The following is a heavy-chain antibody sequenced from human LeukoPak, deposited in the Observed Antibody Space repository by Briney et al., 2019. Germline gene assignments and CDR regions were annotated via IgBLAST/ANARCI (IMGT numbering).Heavy chain of an antibody. D-gene: IGHD6-13*01. V-gene: IGHV1-8*01. CDR3: ARGLVAAGTFYYYYYYGMDV. J-gene: IGHJ6*02. CDR2: MNPNSGNT. CDR1: GYTFTSYD. Sequence: ASVTVSCKASGYTFTSYDINWVRQATGQGLEWMGWMNPNSGNTGYAQKFQGRVTMTRNTSISTAYMELSSLRSEDTAVYYCARGLVAAGTFYYYYYYGMDVWGQGTTVTVSS.